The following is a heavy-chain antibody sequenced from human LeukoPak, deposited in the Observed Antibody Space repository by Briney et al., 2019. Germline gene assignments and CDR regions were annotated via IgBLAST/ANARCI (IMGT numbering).Heavy chain of an antibody. V-gene: IGHV1-2*02. CDR1: GYTFTSYG. CDR3: ARQYDFWSGYYSY. D-gene: IGHD3-3*01. CDR2: INPNSGGT. Sequence: ASVKVSCKASGYTFTSYGISWVRQAPGQGLEWMGWINPNSGGTNYAQKFQGRVTMTRDTSISTAYMELSRLRSDDTAVYYCARQYDFWSGYYSYWGQGTLVTVSS. J-gene: IGHJ4*02.